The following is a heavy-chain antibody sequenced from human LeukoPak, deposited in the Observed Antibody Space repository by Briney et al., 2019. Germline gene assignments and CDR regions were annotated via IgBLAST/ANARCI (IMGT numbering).Heavy chain of an antibody. CDR1: GGSISSGSYH. J-gene: IGHJ3*02. Sequence: SETLSLTCTVSGGSISSGSYHWSWIRQPPGKGLECIGYIYSSGSTNYNPSLKSRVTISVDTSKNQFSLKLSSVTAADTAVYYCARARNYYDSSGFYYEGDAFDIWGQGTMVTVSS. CDR2: IYSSGST. D-gene: IGHD3-22*01. CDR3: ARARNYYDSSGFYYEGDAFDI. V-gene: IGHV4-61*01.